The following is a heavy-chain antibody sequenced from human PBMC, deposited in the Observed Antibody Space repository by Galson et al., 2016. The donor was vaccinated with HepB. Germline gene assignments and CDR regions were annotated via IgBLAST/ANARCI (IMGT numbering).Heavy chain of an antibody. CDR2: ISWNSGDL. D-gene: IGHD3-22*01. CDR1: GFSLYDSA. V-gene: IGHV3-9*01. J-gene: IGHJ4*02. Sequence: SLRLSCAASGFSLYDSAMHWVRQAPGKGLEWVSGISWNSGDLGYADSVKGRFTISRDNGKNSLYLQMNSLRAEDTALYYCAKDRDDSSGYYIDYWGQGILVTVSS. CDR3: AKDRDDSSGYYIDY.